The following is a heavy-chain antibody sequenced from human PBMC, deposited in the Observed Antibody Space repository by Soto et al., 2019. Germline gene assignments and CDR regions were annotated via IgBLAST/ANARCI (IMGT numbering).Heavy chain of an antibody. CDR1: GGTFSSYA. Sequence: QVQLVQSGAEVKKPGSSVKVSCKASGGTFSSYAISWVRQAPGQGLEWMGGIIPIFGTANYAQKFQGRVTITADESTSTAYRELSSLRSEDTAVYYCARQRFGELLSLWWFDYWGQGTLVTVSS. D-gene: IGHD3-10*01. J-gene: IGHJ4*02. CDR2: IIPIFGTA. CDR3: ARQRFGELLSLWWFDY. V-gene: IGHV1-69*01.